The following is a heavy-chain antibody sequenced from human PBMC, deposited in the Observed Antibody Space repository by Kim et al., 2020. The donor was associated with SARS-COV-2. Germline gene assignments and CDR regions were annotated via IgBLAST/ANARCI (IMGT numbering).Heavy chain of an antibody. D-gene: IGHD6-13*01. V-gene: IGHV1-18*04. J-gene: IGHJ6*02. Sequence: ASVKVSCKASGYTFTSYGISWVRQAPGQGLEWMGWISAYNGNTNYAQKLQGRVTMTTDTSTSTAYMELRSLRSDDTAVYYCARDPSGGSSWKNYYYGMDVWGQGTTVTVSS. CDR1: GYTFTSYG. CDR2: ISAYNGNT. CDR3: ARDPSGGSSWKNYYYGMDV.